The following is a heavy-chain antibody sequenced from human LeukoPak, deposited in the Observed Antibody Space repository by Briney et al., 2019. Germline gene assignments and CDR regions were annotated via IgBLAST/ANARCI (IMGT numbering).Heavy chain of an antibody. CDR3: ARVDPDSSSTLEVFDY. CDR2: IYYSGST. Sequence: PSETLSLTCSVSGGSVSNYYWSWIRQPPGKGLEWIGYIYYSGSTNYNPSLKSRVTISVDTSKNQFSLKLSSVTAADTAVYYCARVDPDSSSTLEVFDYWGQGTLVTVSS. V-gene: IGHV4-59*02. CDR1: GGSVSNYY. D-gene: IGHD6-6*01. J-gene: IGHJ4*02.